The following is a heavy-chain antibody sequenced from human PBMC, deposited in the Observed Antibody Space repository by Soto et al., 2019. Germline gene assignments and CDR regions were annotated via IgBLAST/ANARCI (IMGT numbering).Heavy chain of an antibody. CDR1: VFTFTTYS. CDR2: ISSTTNYI. J-gene: IGHJ4*02. CDR3: ARESEDLTSNFDY. V-gene: IGHV3-21*06. Sequence: GGALRVSCAASVFTFTTYSMNWVRQAPGKGLDWVSYISSTTNYIYYGDSMKGRFTISIDNAKNSLYLEMNSLRAEDTAVYYCARESEDLTSNFDYWGQGTLVTVSS.